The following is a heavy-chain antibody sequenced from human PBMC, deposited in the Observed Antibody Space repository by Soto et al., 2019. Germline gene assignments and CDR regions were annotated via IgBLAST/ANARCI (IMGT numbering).Heavy chain of an antibody. CDR2: IYYSGST. D-gene: IGHD6-6*01. Sequence: SETLSLTCIVSGGSISSSSYYWGWIRQPPGKGLEWIGSIYYSGSTYYNPSLKSRVTISVDTSKNQFSLKLSSVTAADTAVFYCERRRARNWLDPWGQGTLLTVSS. V-gene: IGHV4-39*01. CDR3: ERRRARNWLDP. CDR1: GGSISSSSYY. J-gene: IGHJ5*02.